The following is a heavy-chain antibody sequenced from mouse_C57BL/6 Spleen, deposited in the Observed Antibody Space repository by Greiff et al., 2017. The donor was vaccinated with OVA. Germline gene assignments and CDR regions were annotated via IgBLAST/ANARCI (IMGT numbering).Heavy chain of an antibody. V-gene: IGHV1-55*01. CDR3: ARVYGDWGSWFAY. Sequence: QVQLQQSGAELVKPGASVKMSCKASGYTFTSYWITWVKQRPGQGLEWIGDIYPGSGSTNYNEKFKSKATLTVDTSSSTAYMQLSSLTSEDSAVYYGARVYGDWGSWFAYWGQGTLVTVSA. CDR1: GYTFTSYW. J-gene: IGHJ3*01. D-gene: IGHD2-13*01. CDR2: IYPGSGST.